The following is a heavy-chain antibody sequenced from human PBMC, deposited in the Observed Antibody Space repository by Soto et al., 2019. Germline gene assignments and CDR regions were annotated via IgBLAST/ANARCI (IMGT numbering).Heavy chain of an antibody. CDR2: IYYSGST. CDR1: GGSISSYY. V-gene: IGHV4-59*08. J-gene: IGHJ3*02. Sequence: TSETLSLTCTVSGGSISSYYWSWIRQPPGKGLEWIGYIYYSGSTNYNPSLKSRVTISVDTSKNQFSLKLSSVTAADTAVYYCARQGHIDAFDIWGQGTMVTVSS. CDR3: ARQGHIDAFDI.